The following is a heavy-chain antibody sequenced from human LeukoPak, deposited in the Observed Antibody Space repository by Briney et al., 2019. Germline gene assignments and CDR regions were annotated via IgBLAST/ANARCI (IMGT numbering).Heavy chain of an antibody. CDR2: ISSSGSTI. J-gene: IGHJ6*03. CDR1: GFTFSDYY. CDR3: ARLPITFGGGSTFYYYYYMDV. V-gene: IGHV3-11*01. D-gene: IGHD3-16*01. Sequence: GGSLRLSCAASGFTFSDYYMSWIRQAPGKGLEWVSYISSSGSTIYYADSVKGRFTISRDNAKNSLYLQMNSLRAEDTAVYYCARLPITFGGGSTFYYYYYMDVWGKGTTVTVSS.